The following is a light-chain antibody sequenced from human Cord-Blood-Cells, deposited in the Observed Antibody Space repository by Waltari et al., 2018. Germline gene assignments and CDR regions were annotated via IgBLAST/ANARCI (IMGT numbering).Light chain of an antibody. CDR2: RNN. CDR3: AAWDDSLSGLV. CDR1: SSNIGSNY. J-gene: IGLJ1*01. Sequence: QSVLTQPPSASGTPGQRVTISCSGSSSNIGSNYVYWYQQLPGTAPKLLITRNNQGPSGVPVRCAGSKSGTSASLAISGLRSEDEADYYCAAWDDSLSGLVFGTGTKVTVL. V-gene: IGLV1-47*01.